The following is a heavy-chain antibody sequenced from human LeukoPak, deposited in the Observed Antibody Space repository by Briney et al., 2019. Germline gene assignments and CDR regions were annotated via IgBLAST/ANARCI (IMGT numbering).Heavy chain of an antibody. CDR2: IYYSGST. Sequence: SETLSLTCTVSGASISSYYWSWIRQPPGKGLECIGYIYYSGSTNYNPSLKSRVTISVDTSKNQFSLKLSSVTAADTAVYYCARHRCSSSSCYYHYGMDVWGQGTTVTVSS. V-gene: IGHV4-59*08. J-gene: IGHJ6*02. CDR3: ARHRCSSSSCYYHYGMDV. D-gene: IGHD2-2*01. CDR1: GASISSYY.